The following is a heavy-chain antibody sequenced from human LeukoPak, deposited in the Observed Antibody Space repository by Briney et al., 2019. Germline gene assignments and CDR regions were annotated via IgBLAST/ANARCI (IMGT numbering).Heavy chain of an antibody. CDR3: ARDRVYDILTGDFDY. CDR1: GFTFSNSW. J-gene: IGHJ4*02. V-gene: IGHV3-21*01. CDR2: ISSSSSYI. Sequence: GGSLRLSCAASGFTFSNSWMSWVRQAPGKGLEWVSSISSSSSYIYYADLVKGRFTISRDNAKNSLYLQMNSLRAEDTAVYYCARDRVYDILTGDFDYWGEGALVTVSS. D-gene: IGHD3-9*01.